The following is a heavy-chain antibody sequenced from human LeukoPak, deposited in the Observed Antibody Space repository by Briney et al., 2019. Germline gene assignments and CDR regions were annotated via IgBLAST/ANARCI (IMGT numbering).Heavy chain of an antibody. CDR3: AKDVGIVGPTRRSFDY. V-gene: IGHV3-74*01. J-gene: IGHJ4*02. Sequence: GGSLRLSCAASGFTFSAYWMHWVRQAPGKGLVWVSRLNTDGRDTRYADSVQGRFTITRDNAKNTLYLQLNSLRAEDTAVYYCAKDVGIVGPTRRSFDYWGQGTLVTVSS. CDR2: LNTDGRDT. CDR1: GFTFSAYW. D-gene: IGHD1-26*01.